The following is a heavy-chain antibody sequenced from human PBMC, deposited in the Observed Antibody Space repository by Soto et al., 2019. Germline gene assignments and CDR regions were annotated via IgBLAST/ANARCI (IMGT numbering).Heavy chain of an antibody. CDR3: AKVVKYDVLTGYYKGPDYYGMDV. Sequence: PGESLKTSCAASGTTFSIYSMNWVRQAPGKGLEGVSLISGSGGSTHYADSVEGRFTISRDNSKNTLYLEMDSLRAEDTAVYYCAKVVKYDVLTGYYKGPDYYGMDVWGQGTTVTVSS. D-gene: IGHD3-9*01. V-gene: IGHV3-23*01. CDR2: ISGSGGST. CDR1: GTTFSIYS. J-gene: IGHJ6*02.